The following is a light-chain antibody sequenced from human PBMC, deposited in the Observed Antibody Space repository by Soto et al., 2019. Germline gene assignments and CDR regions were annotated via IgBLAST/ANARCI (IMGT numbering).Light chain of an antibody. CDR2: GXS. CDR1: HIILMN. J-gene: IGKJ5*01. Sequence: EIVLTQSPATLILSPGERATLSXRASHIILMNLSWYQQKPGXAPRXXXYGXSTRATGIPARLSGSGSGTEFTLTISSLQSEYFEIYYCQQYNNWPITFGQGTRLEIK. CDR3: QQYNNWPIT. V-gene: IGKV3-15*01.